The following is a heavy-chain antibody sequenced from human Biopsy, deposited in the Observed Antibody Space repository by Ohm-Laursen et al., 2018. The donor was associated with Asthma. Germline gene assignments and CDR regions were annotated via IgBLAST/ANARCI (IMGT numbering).Heavy chain of an antibody. J-gene: IGHJ4*02. V-gene: IGHV3-30-3*01. Sequence: SLRLSCTASGFTFSTYAMHWVRQAPGKGLEWVAVISYDGSNKYYADSVKGRFTNSRDNSKNTLYLQMNSLRGDNTAVYYCARDMNRDGWYFDYWGQGTLVTVSS. CDR1: GFTFSTYA. CDR3: ARDMNRDGWYFDY. CDR2: ISYDGSNK. D-gene: IGHD5-24*01.